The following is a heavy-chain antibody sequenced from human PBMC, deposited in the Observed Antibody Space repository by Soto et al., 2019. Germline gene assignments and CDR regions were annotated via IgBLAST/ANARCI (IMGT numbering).Heavy chain of an antibody. Sequence: QVQLVESGGGVGQPGTSLRLSCAASGFTFSSHAMHWVRQAPGRGLEWVALVSFDGNAKVYTDSVKGRFFISRDNSKNTISLQMGRLRVEDTAVYYCVAEVGVRSFDNWGQGTLVTVSS. J-gene: IGHJ4*02. D-gene: IGHD2-15*01. CDR1: GFTFSSHA. V-gene: IGHV3-30-3*01. CDR2: VSFDGNAK. CDR3: VAEVGVRSFDN.